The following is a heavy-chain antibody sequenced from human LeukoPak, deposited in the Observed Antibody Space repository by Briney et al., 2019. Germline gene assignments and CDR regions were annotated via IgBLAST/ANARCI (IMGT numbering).Heavy chain of an antibody. D-gene: IGHD1-26*01. CDR3: ARGSVGATTAYWYFDL. V-gene: IGHV4-59*01. J-gene: IGHJ2*01. CDR1: GGSISSYY. Sequence: SSETLSLTCTVSGGSISSYYWSWIRQPPGKGLEWIGYIYYSGSTNYNPSLKSRVTISVDTSKNQFSLKLSSVTAADTAVYYCARGSVGATTAYWYFDLWGRGTLVTVSS. CDR2: IYYSGST.